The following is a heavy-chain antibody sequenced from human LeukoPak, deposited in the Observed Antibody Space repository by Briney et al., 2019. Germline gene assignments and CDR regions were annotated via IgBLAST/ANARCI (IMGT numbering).Heavy chain of an antibody. Sequence: PGGSLRLSCAASGFTFSSYAMHWVRQAPGKGLEWVAVISYDGSNKYYADSVKGRFTISRDNSKNTLYLQMNSVRAEDTAVYYCARDRVDYWGQGTLVTVSS. CDR2: ISYDGSNK. V-gene: IGHV3-30-3*01. CDR1: GFTFSSYA. D-gene: IGHD3-10*01. J-gene: IGHJ4*02. CDR3: ARDRVDY.